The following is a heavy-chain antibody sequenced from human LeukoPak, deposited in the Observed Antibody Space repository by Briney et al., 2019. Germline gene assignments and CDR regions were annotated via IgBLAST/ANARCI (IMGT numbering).Heavy chain of an antibody. CDR1: SGSISTTNYY. D-gene: IGHD3-22*01. Sequence: SETLSLTCIVSSGSISTTNYYWGWIRQPPGKGLEWTGTIYYSGSTNYNPSLKSRVTISVDTSKNQFSLKLSSVTAADTAVYYCARETKTYYFDSSAYYPYYFDSWGQGTLVTVSS. CDR3: ARETKTYYFDSSAYYPYYFDS. CDR2: IYYSGST. V-gene: IGHV4-39*02. J-gene: IGHJ4*02.